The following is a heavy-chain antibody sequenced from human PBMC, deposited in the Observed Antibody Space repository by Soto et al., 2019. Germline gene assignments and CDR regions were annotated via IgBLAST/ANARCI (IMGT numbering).Heavy chain of an antibody. J-gene: IGHJ6*03. D-gene: IGHD3-3*01. CDR1: GFTFSSYG. CDR2: ISYDGSNK. CDR3: AKDGGHTIFGVVIIDYYYYMDV. Sequence: QVQLVESGGGVVQPGRSLRLSCAASGFTFSSYGMHWVRQAPGKGLEWVAVISYDGSNKYYADSVKGRFTISRDNSKNTLYLQMNSLRAEDTAVYYCAKDGGHTIFGVVIIDYYYYMDVWGKGTTVTVSS. V-gene: IGHV3-30*18.